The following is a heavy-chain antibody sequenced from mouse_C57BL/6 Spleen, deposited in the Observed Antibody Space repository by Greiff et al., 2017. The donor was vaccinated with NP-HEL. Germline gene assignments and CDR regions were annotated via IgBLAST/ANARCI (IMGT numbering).Heavy chain of an antibody. CDR1: GYTFTSYG. CDR3: ASMVTTDWFAY. V-gene: IGHV1-81*01. J-gene: IGHJ3*01. Sequence: QVQLKQSGAELARPGASVKLSCKASGYTFTSYGISWVKQRTGQGLEWIGEIYPRSGNTYYNEKFKGKATLTADKSSSTAYMELRSLTSEDSAVYFCASMVTTDWFAYWGQGTLVTVSA. D-gene: IGHD2-2*01. CDR2: IYPRSGNT.